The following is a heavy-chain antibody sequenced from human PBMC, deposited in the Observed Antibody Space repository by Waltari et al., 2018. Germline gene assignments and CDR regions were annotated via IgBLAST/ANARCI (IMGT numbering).Heavy chain of an antibody. CDR3: ARDRWGPALDI. CDR1: GGSISSGSYY. D-gene: IGHD2-21*02. Sequence: QVLLQESGPGLVLPSQTLSLTCTVAGGSISSGSYYWSWIRQPAGKGLEWIGRIYTSGSTNYNPSLKSRVTISVDTPKNQYTLKLSSATAADTAVYYCARDRWGPALDIWGQGTMVTVSS. V-gene: IGHV4-61*02. J-gene: IGHJ3*02. CDR2: IYTSGST.